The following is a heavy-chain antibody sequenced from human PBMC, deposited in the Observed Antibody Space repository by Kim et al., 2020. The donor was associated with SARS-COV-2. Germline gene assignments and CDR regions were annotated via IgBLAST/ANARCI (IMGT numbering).Heavy chain of an antibody. D-gene: IGHD5-18*01. CDR1: GFTFSSYN. CDR3: VRKRLREYSYHFYY. CDR2: IGSNGNYI. V-gene: IGHV3-21*01. Sequence: GGSLRLSCAASGFTFSSYNMNWVRQAPGKGLEWVSYIGSNGNYIYYADSVEGRFTISRDNAKNSLYLQMNSLRADDTAVYYCVRKRLREYSYHFYYWGQGTVVRVSS. J-gene: IGHJ4*02.